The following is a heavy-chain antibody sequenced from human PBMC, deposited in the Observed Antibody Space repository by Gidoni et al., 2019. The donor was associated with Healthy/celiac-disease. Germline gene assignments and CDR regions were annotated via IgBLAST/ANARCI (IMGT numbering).Heavy chain of an antibody. J-gene: IGHJ6*02. CDR3: ARDLRVTTNYYYYYGMDV. Sequence: EVQLVESGGGLVQPGGSLSLSCAASGFTFSSHWMSWVRQAPGKGLEWVANIKQDGSEKYYVDSVKGRFTISRDNAKNSLYLQMNSLRAEDTAVYYCARDLRVTTNYYYYYGMDVWGQGTTVTVSS. D-gene: IGHD4-17*01. CDR2: IKQDGSEK. V-gene: IGHV3-7*01. CDR1: GFTFSSHW.